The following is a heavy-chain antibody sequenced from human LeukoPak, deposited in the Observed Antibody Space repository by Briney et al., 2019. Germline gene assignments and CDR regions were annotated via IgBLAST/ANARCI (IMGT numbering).Heavy chain of an antibody. J-gene: IGHJ4*02. Sequence: ASVKVSCKASGGTFSSYAISWVRQAPGQGLEWMGRIIPIFRTANYAQKFQGRVTITTDDSTSTAYMELSSLRPEDTAVYYCASDLSQSGWYQGFDYWGQGTLVTVSS. D-gene: IGHD6-19*01. CDR1: GGTFSSYA. V-gene: IGHV1-69*05. CDR2: IIPIFRTA. CDR3: ASDLSQSGWYQGFDY.